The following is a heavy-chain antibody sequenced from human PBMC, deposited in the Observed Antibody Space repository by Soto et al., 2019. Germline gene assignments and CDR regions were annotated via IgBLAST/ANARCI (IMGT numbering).Heavy chain of an antibody. D-gene: IGHD6-19*01. CDR1: GFTFSSYA. CDR3: AKGGLTLGSGWSDAFDI. CDR2: ISYDGSNK. Sequence: PGGSLRLSCVASGFTFSSYAMNWVRQAPGKGLGWVAAISYDGSNKYYADSVKGRFTISRDNSKNTLYLQMNSLRAEDTAVYYCAKGGLTLGSGWSDAFDIWGQGTMVTVSS. V-gene: IGHV3-30*18. J-gene: IGHJ3*02.